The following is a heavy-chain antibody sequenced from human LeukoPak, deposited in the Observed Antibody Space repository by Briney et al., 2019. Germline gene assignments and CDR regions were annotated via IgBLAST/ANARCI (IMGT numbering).Heavy chain of an antibody. J-gene: IGHJ6*03. V-gene: IGHV4-4*07. CDR2: IYTSGST. CDR1: GGSISSYY. CDR3: ARDRRYSSSWYTDPLKSEDPNYYYYMDV. D-gene: IGHD6-13*01. Sequence: SETLSLTCTVSGGSISSYYWSWIRQPAGKGLEWIGRIYTSGSTNYNPSLKSRVTMSVDTSKNQFPLKLSSVTAADTAVYYCARDRRYSSSWYTDPLKSEDPNYYYYMDVWGKGTTVTISS.